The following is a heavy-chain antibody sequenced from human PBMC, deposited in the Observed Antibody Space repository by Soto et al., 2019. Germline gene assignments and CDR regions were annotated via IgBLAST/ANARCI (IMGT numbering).Heavy chain of an antibody. V-gene: IGHV2-5*01. Sequence: SGPTLVNPTQTLTLTCTFSGFSLTTSGVGVGWIRQPPGKALEWLALVYWNDDKRYSPSLRGRLTITKDTSKNQVVLAMTNMDPVDTATYYCAHHTITPATNWFDPWGLGTLVTVSS. D-gene: IGHD2-2*01. CDR2: VYWNDDK. CDR1: GFSLTTSGVG. CDR3: AHHTITPATNWFDP. J-gene: IGHJ5*02.